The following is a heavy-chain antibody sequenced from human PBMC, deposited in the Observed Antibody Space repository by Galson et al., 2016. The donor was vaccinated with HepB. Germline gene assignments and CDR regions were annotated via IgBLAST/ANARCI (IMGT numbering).Heavy chain of an antibody. CDR3: VRDTGGVHSRVYGMEV. CDR2: ISYDGSVK. V-gene: IGHV3-30*19. Sequence: SLRLSCAASGFTFNDYGMHWVRQAPGKGLEWVSAISYDGSVKFHADPVKGRFTISRDNSKNTVSLQMNNLGAEDTAVYYCVRDTGGVHSRVYGMEVWGQGTRVTVSS. CDR1: GFTFNDYG. D-gene: IGHD2-8*02. J-gene: IGHJ6*02.